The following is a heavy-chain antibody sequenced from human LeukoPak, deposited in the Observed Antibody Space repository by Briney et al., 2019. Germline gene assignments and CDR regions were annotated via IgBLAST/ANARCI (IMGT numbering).Heavy chain of an antibody. J-gene: IGHJ4*02. CDR2: ISGSGGST. V-gene: IGHV3-23*01. D-gene: IGHD3-10*01. Sequence: PGGSLRLSCAASGFTFSSYAMSWVRQAPGKGLEWVSAISGSGGSTYYADSVKGRFTIFRDNSKNTLYLQMNSLRAEDTAVYYCAKDADYYGSGSYYRLDSYFDYWGQGTLVTVSS. CDR1: GFTFSSYA. CDR3: AKDADYYGSGSYYRLDSYFDY.